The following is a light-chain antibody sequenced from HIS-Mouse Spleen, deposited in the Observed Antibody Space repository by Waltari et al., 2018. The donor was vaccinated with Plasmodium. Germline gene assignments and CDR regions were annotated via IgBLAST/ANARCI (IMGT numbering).Light chain of an antibody. CDR3: SSYAGSNNVV. Sequence: SALTQPPSASGAPGPSVTLPCTGPSSDAGGQHYVSWYQQPPGKAPKLMIYEVSKRPSGVPDRVSGSKSGNTASLTVSGLQAEDEADYYCSSYAGSNNVVFGGGTKLTVL. V-gene: IGLV2-8*01. J-gene: IGLJ2*01. CDR1: SSDAGGQHY. CDR2: EVS.